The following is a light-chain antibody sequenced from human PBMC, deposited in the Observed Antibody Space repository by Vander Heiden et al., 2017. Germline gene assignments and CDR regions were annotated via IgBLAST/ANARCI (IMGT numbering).Light chain of an antibody. CDR1: QSISSY. CDR3: QQRYSTPWT. J-gene: IGKJ1*01. CDR2: AAS. Sequence: DIQMTQSPSSLSASVGDRVTITCRASQSISSYLNWYQQKPGKAPKLLIYAASSLQSGVPSRLSGSGSGTDFTLTISSRQPEDFATYYCQQRYSTPWTFGKGTKVEIK. V-gene: IGKV1-39*01.